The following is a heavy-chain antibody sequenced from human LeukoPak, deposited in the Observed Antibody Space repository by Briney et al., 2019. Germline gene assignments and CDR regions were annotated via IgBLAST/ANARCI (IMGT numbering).Heavy chain of an antibody. CDR1: GFTFSSYS. V-gene: IGHV3-48*01. CDR3: ASPVVVTAIVDY. J-gene: IGHJ4*02. CDR2: ISSSSTI. Sequence: GGSLRLSCAASGFTFSSYSMNWVRQAPGKGLEWVSYISSSSTIYYADSVKGRFTISRDNAKNSLYLQMNSLRAEDTAVYYCASPVVVTAIVDYWGQGTLVTVSS. D-gene: IGHD2-21*02.